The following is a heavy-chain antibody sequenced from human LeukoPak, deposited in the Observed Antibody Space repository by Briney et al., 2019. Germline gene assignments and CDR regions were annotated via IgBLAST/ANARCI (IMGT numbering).Heavy chain of an antibody. D-gene: IGHD3/OR15-3a*01. CDR3: AKGPEDLRY. CDR1: GFTFSSYG. CDR2: ISYDGSNK. J-gene: IGHJ4*02. V-gene: IGHV3-30*18. Sequence: GGSLRLSCAASGFTFSSYGMHWVRQAPGKGLEWVAVISYDGSNKYYADSVKGRFTISRDNSKNTLYLQMNSLRAEDTAVYYCAKGPEDLRYWGQGTLVTVSS.